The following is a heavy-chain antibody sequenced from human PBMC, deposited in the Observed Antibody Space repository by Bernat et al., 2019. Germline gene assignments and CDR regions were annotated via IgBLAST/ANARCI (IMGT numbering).Heavy chain of an antibody. V-gene: IGHV3-74*01. CDR1: GFSFSGHW. CDR2: INSDGSTT. CDR3: SSTGYYYAMDV. Sequence: EVQLVASGGGLVQPGGSLRLSCAASGFSFSGHWVHWVRQVPGKGLVWVSRINSDGSTTNYADSVKGRFTISRDNAKNTLYLQMNRLRADDSAVYWCSSTGYYYAMDVWGQGTTVTVSS. D-gene: IGHD2-2*01. J-gene: IGHJ6*02.